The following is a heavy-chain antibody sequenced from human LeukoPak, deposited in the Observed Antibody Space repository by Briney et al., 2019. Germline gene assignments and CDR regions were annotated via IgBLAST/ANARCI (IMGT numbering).Heavy chain of an antibody. CDR1: GCTFTSYA. CDR3: AREPPTSNYNWFDP. V-gene: IGHV7-4-1*02. CDR2: INTNTGNP. Sequence: ASVKVSCKASGCTFTSYAMNWVRQAPGQGLEWMGWINTNTGNPTYAQGFTGRFVFSLDTSVSTAYLQISSLKAEDTAVYYCAREPPTSNYNWFDPWGQGTLVTVSS. D-gene: IGHD2/OR15-2a*01. J-gene: IGHJ5*02.